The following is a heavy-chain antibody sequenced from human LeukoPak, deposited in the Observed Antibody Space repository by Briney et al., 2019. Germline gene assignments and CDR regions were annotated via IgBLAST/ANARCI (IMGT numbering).Heavy chain of an antibody. D-gene: IGHD4-17*01. CDR3: ARGPYDYGDYGPNYYYYMDV. Sequence: GGSLRLSCAASGFTFSSYGMHWVRQAPGKGLEWVAVISYDGSNKYYADSVKGRFTISRDNSKNTLYLQMNSLRAEDTAVYYCARGPYDYGDYGPNYYYYMDVWGKGTTVTVSS. CDR2: ISYDGSNK. J-gene: IGHJ6*03. V-gene: IGHV3-30*03. CDR1: GFTFSSYG.